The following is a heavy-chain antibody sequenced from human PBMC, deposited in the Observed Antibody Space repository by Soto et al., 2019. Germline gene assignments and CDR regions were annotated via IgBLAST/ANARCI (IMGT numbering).Heavy chain of an antibody. CDR2: IYYSGST. Sequence: SETLSLTCAVSGGSISSSNWWSWIRQPPGKGLEWIGYIYYSGSTNYNPSLKSRVTISVDTSKNQFSLKLSSVTAADTAVYYCARHPSDFWFDPWGQGTLVTVSS. D-gene: IGHD2-21*02. CDR1: GGSISSSNW. V-gene: IGHV4-61*01. J-gene: IGHJ5*02. CDR3: ARHPSDFWFDP.